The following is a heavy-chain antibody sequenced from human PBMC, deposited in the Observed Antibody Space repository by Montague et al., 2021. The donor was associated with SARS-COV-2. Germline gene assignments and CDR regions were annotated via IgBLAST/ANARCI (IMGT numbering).Heavy chain of an antibody. CDR1: GGSISSSSYY. V-gene: IGHV4-39*07. CDR3: ARVRRQPLVRCSGRDV. D-gene: IGHD6-13*01. J-gene: IGHJ6*02. CDR2: IYYSGST. Sequence: SETLSLTCTVSGGSISSSSYYWGWIRQPPGKGLEWIGSIYYSGSTYYNPSLKSRVTISVDTSKNQFSLKLSSVTAADTAVYYCARVRRQPLVRCSGRDVWGQGTTVTVSS.